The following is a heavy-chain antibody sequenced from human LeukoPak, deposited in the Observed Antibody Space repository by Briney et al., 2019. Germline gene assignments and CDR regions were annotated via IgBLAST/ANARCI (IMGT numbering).Heavy chain of an antibody. CDR1: KLTFSNYG. CDR2: ISSDGGTK. V-gene: IGHV3-30*18. CDR3: AKEYDSGGYGAYFDY. D-gene: IGHD3-10*01. J-gene: IGHJ4*02. Sequence: GGSLRLSCTASKLTFSNYGMQWVRQAPGKGLGWVAVISSDGGTKYYADSVKGRFTLSRDNSRNTLDLQMNSLGPEDTAVYYCAKEYDSGGYGAYFDYWGQGTLVTVSS.